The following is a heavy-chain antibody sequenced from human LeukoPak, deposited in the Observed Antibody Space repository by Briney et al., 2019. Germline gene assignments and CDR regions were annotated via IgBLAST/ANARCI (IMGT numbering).Heavy chain of an antibody. CDR1: GFTFSSYS. J-gene: IGHJ3*02. V-gene: IGHV3-21*01. Sequence: PGGSLRLSRAASGFTFSSYSMNWVRQAPGKGLEWVSSISSSSSYIYYADSVKGRFTISRDNAKNSLYLQMNSLRAEDTAVYYCARDPVFVGATGAFDIWGQGTMVTVSS. D-gene: IGHD1-26*01. CDR2: ISSSSSYI. CDR3: ARDPVFVGATGAFDI.